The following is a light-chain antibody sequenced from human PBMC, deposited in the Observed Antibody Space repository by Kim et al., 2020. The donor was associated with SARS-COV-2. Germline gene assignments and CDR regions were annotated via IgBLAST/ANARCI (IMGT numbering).Light chain of an antibody. V-gene: IGKV1-27*01. CDR1: QDIANY. Sequence: ASVGDGVTITCRASQDIANYLAWYQQKPGKVPKLPVYAASALKSGVPSRFSGRRSGTDFTLTISNLQPEDVATYYCQKYDSAPWTFGQGTKVDIK. CDR3: QKYDSAPWT. J-gene: IGKJ1*01. CDR2: AAS.